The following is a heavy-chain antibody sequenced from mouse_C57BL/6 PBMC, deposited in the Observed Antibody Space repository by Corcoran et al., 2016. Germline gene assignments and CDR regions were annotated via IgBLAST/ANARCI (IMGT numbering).Heavy chain of an antibody. CDR3: ARDELRAWFAY. V-gene: IGHV9-3*01. CDR2: INTYSGVP. J-gene: IGHJ3*01. D-gene: IGHD1-1*01. CDR1: GYTFTTYG. Sequence: QIQLVQSGPELKKPGETVKISCKASGYTFTTYGMSWVKQAPGKGLKWMGWINTYSGVPTYADDFKGRFAFSLETSASTAYLQINNLKNEDTATYFCARDELRAWFAYWGQGTLVTVSA.